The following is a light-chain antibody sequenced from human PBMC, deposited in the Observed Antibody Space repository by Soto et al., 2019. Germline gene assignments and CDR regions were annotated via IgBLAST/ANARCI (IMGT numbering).Light chain of an antibody. J-gene: IGKJ1*01. CDR3: QHYSHWPPRT. CDR1: QSVSTN. Sequence: EIVMTQSPVTLSVSPGESSTLSCPASQSVSTNLAWYQQTPGQAPRVLIYNVSTRATAIPARFSGSGSGTEFTLTISDLQSEDLGVYYCQHYSHWPPRTVGQGNKVDIK. CDR2: NVS. V-gene: IGKV3-15*01.